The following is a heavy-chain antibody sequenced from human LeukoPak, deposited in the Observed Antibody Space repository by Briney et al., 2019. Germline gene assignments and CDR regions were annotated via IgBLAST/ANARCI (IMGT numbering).Heavy chain of an antibody. CDR3: ARAYDFWSGYPSGDY. CDR2: ISAYNGNT. Sequence: ASVKVSCKASGYTFTSYGIIWVRQAPGQGPEWMGWISAYNGNTNYAQKLQGRVTMTTDTSTSTAYMELRSLRSDDTAVYYCARAYDFWSGYPSGDYWGQGTLVTVSS. J-gene: IGHJ4*02. D-gene: IGHD3-3*01. V-gene: IGHV1-18*01. CDR1: GYTFTSYG.